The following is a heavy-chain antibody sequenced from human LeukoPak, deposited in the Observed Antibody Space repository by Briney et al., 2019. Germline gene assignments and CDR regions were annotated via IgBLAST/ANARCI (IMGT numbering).Heavy chain of an antibody. CDR1: GFTFSSYA. J-gene: IGHJ4*02. D-gene: IGHD4-17*01. CDR2: ISGSGGST. CDR3: AKGGYCDYYFDY. V-gene: IGHV3-23*01. Sequence: RGSLRLSCADSGFTFSSYAMSWVRHAPGKGLEWVSAISGSGGSTYYADSVKGRFTISRDNSKNTLCLQMNSLRAEDTAVYYCAKGGYCDYYFDYWGQGTLVTVSS.